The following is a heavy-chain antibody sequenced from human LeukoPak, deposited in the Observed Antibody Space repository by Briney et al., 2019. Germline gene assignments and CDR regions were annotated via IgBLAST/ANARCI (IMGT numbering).Heavy chain of an antibody. Sequence: GGSLRLSCAASGFTFTKYGMHWVRQAPGKGLEWVTYIRYDGSEEYYADSVKGRFSVSRDNSNSTLHLQMDTLRPEDTAVYYCARDIVEPPRSGRYFDHWGQGALITVSS. V-gene: IGHV3-30*02. CDR3: ARDIVEPPRSGRYFDH. J-gene: IGHJ4*02. D-gene: IGHD1-26*01. CDR1: GFTFTKYG. CDR2: IRYDGSEE.